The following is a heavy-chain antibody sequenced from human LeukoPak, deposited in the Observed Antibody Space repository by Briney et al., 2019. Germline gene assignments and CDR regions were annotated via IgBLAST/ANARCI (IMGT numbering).Heavy chain of an antibody. V-gene: IGHV2-70*04. CDR2: SDWDDDK. CDR3: ARGSGYSRFDY. J-gene: IGHJ4*02. CDR1: GFSLTTPGLR. Sequence: SAPKLVNPTQTLTLTCTFSGFSLTTPGLRVMWIRQPPGKALELLARSDWDDDKYYSASLKTRLTITKDTYKNQVVLTMTNMDPVDTATYYCARGSGYSRFDYWGQGTLVTVSS. D-gene: IGHD3-22*01.